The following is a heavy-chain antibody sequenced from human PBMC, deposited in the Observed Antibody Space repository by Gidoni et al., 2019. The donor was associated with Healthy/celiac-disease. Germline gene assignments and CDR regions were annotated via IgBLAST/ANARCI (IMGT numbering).Heavy chain of an antibody. J-gene: IGHJ3*02. Sequence: EVQLVESGGGLVQPGGSLRLSCAASGFTFSSHSMNWVRQAPGKGLEWVSYISSSSSTIYYADSVKGRFTISRDNAKNSLYLQMNSLRDEDTAVYYCARDRDYYDSSGYDYDAFDIWGQGTMVTVSS. CDR1: GFTFSSHS. CDR3: ARDRDYYDSSGYDYDAFDI. CDR2: ISSSSSTI. V-gene: IGHV3-48*02. D-gene: IGHD3-22*01.